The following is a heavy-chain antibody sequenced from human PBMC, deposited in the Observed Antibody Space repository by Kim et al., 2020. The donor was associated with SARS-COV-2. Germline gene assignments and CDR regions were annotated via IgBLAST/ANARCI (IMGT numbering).Heavy chain of an antibody. J-gene: IGHJ4*02. CDR3: AKDRNGVATAADY. Sequence: GGSLRLSCATSGFTFSSFAMSWVRQAPGKGLEWASTISTTGSNTFYADSVKGRFTISRDNSKNTLYLQLNSLRVEDTAIYYCAKDRNGVATAADYWGQGTLVTVSS. CDR2: ISTTGSNT. CDR1: GFTFSSFA. D-gene: IGHD2-21*02. V-gene: IGHV3-23*01.